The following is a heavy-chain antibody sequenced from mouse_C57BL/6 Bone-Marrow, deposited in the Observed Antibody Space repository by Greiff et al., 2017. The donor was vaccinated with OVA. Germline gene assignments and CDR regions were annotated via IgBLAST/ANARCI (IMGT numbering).Heavy chain of an antibody. J-gene: IGHJ2*01. V-gene: IGHV2-2*01. Sequence: VKLMESGPGLVQPSQSLSITCTVSGFSLTSYGVHWVRQSPGKGLEWLGVIWSGGSTDYNAAFISRLSISKDNSKSQVFFKMNSLQADDTAIYYCARIYYDYDGSLDYWGQGTTLTVSS. D-gene: IGHD2-4*01. CDR1: GFSLTSYG. CDR3: ARIYYDYDGSLDY. CDR2: IWSGGST.